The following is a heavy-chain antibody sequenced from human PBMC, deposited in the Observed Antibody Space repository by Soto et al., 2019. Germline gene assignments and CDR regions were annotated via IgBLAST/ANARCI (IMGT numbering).Heavy chain of an antibody. D-gene: IGHD3-16*02. V-gene: IGHV3-48*01. CDR1: GFTFSSYN. CDR3: ARDPGVGRIMITFGGVIVD. CDR2: ISSSSSTI. J-gene: IGHJ4*02. Sequence: GGSLRLSCAASGFTFSSYNMNWVRQAPGKGLEWVSYISSSSSTIYYADSVKGRFTISRDNAKNSQYLQMNSLRAEDTAVYYCARDPGVGRIMITFGGVIVDWGQGTLVTVSS.